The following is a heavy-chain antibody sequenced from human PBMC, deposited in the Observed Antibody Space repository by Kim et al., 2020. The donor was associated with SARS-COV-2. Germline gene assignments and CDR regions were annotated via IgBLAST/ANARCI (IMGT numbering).Heavy chain of an antibody. Sequence: GGSLRLSCTASGFTFINAWMGWVRQAPGKGLEWVGRIKSKTYGGTTDYAAPVKGRFTISRDDSKNTLYLQMNSLKTEDTAVYYCTPGVTMIRGVIITQGPYYYYGMDVWGQGTTVTVSS. D-gene: IGHD3-10*01. CDR3: TPGVTMIRGVIITQGPYYYYGMDV. J-gene: IGHJ6*02. CDR1: GFTFINAW. V-gene: IGHV3-15*01. CDR2: IKSKTYGGTT.